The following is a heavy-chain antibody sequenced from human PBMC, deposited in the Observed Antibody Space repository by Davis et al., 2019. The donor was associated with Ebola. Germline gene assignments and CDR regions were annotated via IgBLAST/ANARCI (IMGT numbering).Heavy chain of an antibody. CDR3: ARNLMRIVGPGPFEY. D-gene: IGHD2-8*01. Sequence: ASVKVSCKASGHAFTTYALNWVRQAPGQGLEWMGCISTNTGNPTYAQGFTGRFVFSLDTSVSTAYVQISDLKAEDTAVYYCARNLMRIVGPGPFEYWGQGSLVTVSS. V-gene: IGHV7-4-1*02. CDR1: GHAFTTYA. J-gene: IGHJ4*02. CDR2: ISTNTGNP.